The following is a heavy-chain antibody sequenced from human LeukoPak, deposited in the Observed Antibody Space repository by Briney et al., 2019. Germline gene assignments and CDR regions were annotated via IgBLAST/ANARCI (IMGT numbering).Heavy chain of an antibody. V-gene: IGHV3-30*03. Sequence: HPGGSLRLSCAASGFTFSSYGMHWVRQAPGKGLEWVAVVSYDGGNKDYADSVKGRFTISRDNSKNTLYLQMNSLRAEDTAVYYCARGYGGQDYFDYWGQGTLVTVSS. CDR1: GFTFSSYG. CDR3: ARGYGGQDYFDY. D-gene: IGHD4-23*01. CDR2: VSYDGGNK. J-gene: IGHJ4*02.